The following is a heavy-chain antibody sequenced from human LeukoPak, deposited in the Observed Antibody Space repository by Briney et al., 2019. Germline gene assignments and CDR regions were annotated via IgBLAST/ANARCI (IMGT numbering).Heavy chain of an antibody. J-gene: IGHJ4*02. CDR2: ISSSSSYI. D-gene: IGHD3-10*01. CDR3: AFSTYYYGSGSYYRGDYFDY. CDR1: GFTFSSYS. Sequence: GGSLRLSCAASGFTFSSYSMNWVRQAPGKGLEWVSSISSSSSYIYYADSVKGRFTISRDNAKNSLYLQMNSLRAVDTAVYYCAFSTYYYGSGSYYRGDYFDYWGQGTLVTVSS. V-gene: IGHV3-21*01.